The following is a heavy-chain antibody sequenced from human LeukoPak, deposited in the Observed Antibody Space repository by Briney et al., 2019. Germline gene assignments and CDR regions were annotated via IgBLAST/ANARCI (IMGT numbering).Heavy chain of an antibody. V-gene: IGHV3-30*18. CDR3: AKDQNGGTYYGGSGGFDY. Sequence: GRSLRLSCAASGFTFSSYGMHWVRQAPGKGLEWVTIISYDGSNKQYADSVKGRFTISRDNSKNTLYLQMNSLRAEDTAVYYCAKDQNGGTYYGGSGGFDYWGQGTLVTVSS. D-gene: IGHD1-26*01. CDR2: ISYDGSNK. CDR1: GFTFSSYG. J-gene: IGHJ4*02.